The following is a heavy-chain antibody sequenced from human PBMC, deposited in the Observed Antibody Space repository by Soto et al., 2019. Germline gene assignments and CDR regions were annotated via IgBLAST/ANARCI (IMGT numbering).Heavy chain of an antibody. V-gene: IGHV5-51*01. CDR2: IYPGDSDT. CDR1: GYSFTNYW. D-gene: IGHD5-12*01. J-gene: IGHJ5*02. Sequence: GEFLKISCKGSGYSFTNYWIGWVRQMPGKGLEWMGIIYPGDSDTRYSPSFQGQVTISTDKSISTAYLQWSSLKASDTAMYYCARAIDSGYFLFDPWGQGTLVTVSS. CDR3: ARAIDSGYFLFDP.